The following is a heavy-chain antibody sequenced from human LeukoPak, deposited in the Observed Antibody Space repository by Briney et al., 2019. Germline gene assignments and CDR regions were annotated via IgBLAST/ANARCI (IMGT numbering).Heavy chain of an antibody. CDR1: GYTFTSYY. CDR3: ASGPDDYYDSSGYYPH. J-gene: IGHJ1*01. CDR2: INPSGGST. V-gene: IGHV1-46*01. D-gene: IGHD3-22*01. Sequence: GASVKVSCKASGYTFTSYYMHWVRQAPGQGLEWMGIINPSGGSTSYAQKFQGRVTMTRDTSTSTFYMELSSLRSEDTAVYYCASGPDDYYDSSGYYPHWGQGTLVTVSS.